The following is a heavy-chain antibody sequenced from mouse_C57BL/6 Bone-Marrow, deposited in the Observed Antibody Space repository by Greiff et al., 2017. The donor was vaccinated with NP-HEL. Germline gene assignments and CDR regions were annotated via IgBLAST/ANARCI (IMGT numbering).Heavy chain of an antibody. D-gene: IGHD1-1*01. V-gene: IGHV3-6*01. CDR2: ISYDGGN. J-gene: IGHJ4*01. Sequence: VQLKESGPGLVKPSQSLSLSCSVSGYSITSGYYCNWIRQFPGNKLEWMGYISYDGGNNYNPSLKNRISITRDTSKNPFFLKLNSVTTEDTATDYCAEGILRSLYAMDYWGQGTSVTVSS. CDR3: AEGILRSLYAMDY. CDR1: GYSITSGYY.